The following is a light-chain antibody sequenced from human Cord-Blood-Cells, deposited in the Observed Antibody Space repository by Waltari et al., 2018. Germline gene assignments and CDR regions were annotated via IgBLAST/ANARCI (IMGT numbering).Light chain of an antibody. CDR2: GVS. J-gene: IGLJ1*01. CDR3: SSYTSSSTLV. V-gene: IGLV2-14*03. Sequence: QSALTQPASVSGSPGQSLTISCTGTSSDVGGYNYVSWYQQHPAKAPKLMIYGVSNRPSWVYTRFSGSKSVNTASLTISGLQAEDEADYYCSSYTSSSTLVFGTGTKVTVL. CDR1: SSDVGGYNY.